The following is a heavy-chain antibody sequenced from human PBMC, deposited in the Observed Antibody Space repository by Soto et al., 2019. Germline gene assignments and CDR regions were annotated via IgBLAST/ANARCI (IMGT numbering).Heavy chain of an antibody. CDR3: ARTYYYGSGTHYRFDP. CDR2: INNYSGNT. CDR1: GYTFSSYG. D-gene: IGHD3-10*01. J-gene: IGHJ5*02. V-gene: IGHV1-18*01. Sequence: QVEVVQSGAEVKKPGASVKVSCETSGYTFSSYGTNWVRQAPGHGLEWMGWINNYSGNTKYAQRFHGRITMSTDTSTSTAYMEVRSLTYDDTAVYYCARTYYYGSGTHYRFDPWGQGTLVTVSS.